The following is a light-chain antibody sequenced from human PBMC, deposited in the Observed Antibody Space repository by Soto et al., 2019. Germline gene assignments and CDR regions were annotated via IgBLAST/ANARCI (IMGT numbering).Light chain of an antibody. CDR1: QSVSSSY. CDR3: QQYGSSPPVS. Sequence: EIVLTQSPGTLSLSPGERATLSCRASQSVSSSYLAWYQQKPGQAPRLLIYGASSRATGIPDRFSGSGAGKAVTLTISRLEREDLAVYYCQQYGSSPPVSFGEGTRLAIK. V-gene: IGKV3-20*01. CDR2: GAS. J-gene: IGKJ5*01.